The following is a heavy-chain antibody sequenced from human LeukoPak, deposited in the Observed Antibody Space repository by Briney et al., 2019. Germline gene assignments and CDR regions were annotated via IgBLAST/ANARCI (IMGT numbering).Heavy chain of an antibody. V-gene: IGHV3-48*01. J-gene: IGHJ4*02. Sequence: PGGSLRLSCAASGFTFSSYSMNWVRQAPGKGLEWVSYISSSSSTIYYADSVKGRFTISRDNAKNSLYLQMNSLRAEDTAVYYCARGSHSSGWHYLFDYWGQGTPVTVSS. CDR3: ARGSHSSGWHYLFDY. D-gene: IGHD6-19*01. CDR2: ISSSSSTI. CDR1: GFTFSSYS.